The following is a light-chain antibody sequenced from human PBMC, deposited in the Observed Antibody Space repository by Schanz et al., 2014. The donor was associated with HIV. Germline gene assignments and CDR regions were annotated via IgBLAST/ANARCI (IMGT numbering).Light chain of an antibody. CDR3: QQSYGTSWT. V-gene: IGKV1-5*03. CDR1: QSISDW. J-gene: IGKJ1*01. CDR2: KAS. Sequence: DIQMTQSPSTLSASVGDRVIIICRASQSISDWLAWYQQKPGKAPTLLIYKASTLEPGVPSRFSGSGSGTEFTLTISRLQPEDFATYYCQQSYGTSWTFGQGTKVEIK.